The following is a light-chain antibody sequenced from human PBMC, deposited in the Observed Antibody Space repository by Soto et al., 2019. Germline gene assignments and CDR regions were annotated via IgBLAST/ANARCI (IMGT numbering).Light chain of an antibody. CDR2: DAS. V-gene: IGKV1-5*01. J-gene: IGKJ1*01. CDR3: QQYNSLWT. CDR1: QSISSW. Sequence: DIQMTQSPSTLSASVGDRVTITCRASQSISSWLAWYQQKPGKAPKLLIYDASSYESGVPSSFSGSGSGTEFTLTISSLQPDDFATYYCQQYNSLWTFGQGTKVEIK.